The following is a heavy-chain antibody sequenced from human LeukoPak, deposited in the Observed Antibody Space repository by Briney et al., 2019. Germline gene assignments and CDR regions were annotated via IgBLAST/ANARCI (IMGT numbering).Heavy chain of an antibody. V-gene: IGHV4-34*01. CDR2: INHSGSA. CDR3: ARHLVRGGAIDY. J-gene: IGHJ4*02. D-gene: IGHD6-6*01. Sequence: PSETLSLTCAVYGGSFSGYYWSWIRQPPGKGLEWIGEINHSGSANYNPSLKSRVTISVDTSKNQFSLKLSSVTAADTAVYYCARHLVRGGAIDYWGQGTLVTVSS. CDR1: GGSFSGYY.